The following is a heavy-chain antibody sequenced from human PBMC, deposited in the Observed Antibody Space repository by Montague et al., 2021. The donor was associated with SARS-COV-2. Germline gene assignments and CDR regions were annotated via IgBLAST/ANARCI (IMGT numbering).Heavy chain of an antibody. Sequence: SETLSLTCAVSGGSIRGCCYYWSWHRQRTGMGRVWKSNNCDSASTYYYPTLRSRLSIAAYTSKNYFSLKPLTVTDADTALYYCARHRITLYCSRMFDYWGQGTLVAVSS. V-gene: IGHV4-39*01. J-gene: IGHJ4*02. CDR2: NCDSAST. CDR3: ARHRITLYCSRMFDY. CDR1: GGSIRGCCYY. D-gene: IGHD3-9*01.